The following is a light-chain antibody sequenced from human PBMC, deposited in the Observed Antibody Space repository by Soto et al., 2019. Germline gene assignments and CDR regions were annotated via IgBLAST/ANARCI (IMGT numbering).Light chain of an antibody. V-gene: IGKV1-5*01. CDR2: DAS. CDR1: QSIGSW. Sequence: DIRVTQSPSSLSASVGDRVTITCRASQSIGSWLAWYRQKPGKAPKLLIYDASSLQSWVPSRFSGGGSGTEFTLTINGLQPDDSATYYCQHYKNYPPMYTFGRGTKVEIK. CDR3: QHYKNYPPMYT. J-gene: IGKJ2*01.